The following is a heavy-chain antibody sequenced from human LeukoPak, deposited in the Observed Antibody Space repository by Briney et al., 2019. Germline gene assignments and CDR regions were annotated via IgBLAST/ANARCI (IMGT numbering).Heavy chain of an antibody. CDR3: AKGPLFMTTVTTSLDY. V-gene: IGHV3-21*01. CDR2: ITSSGSYI. D-gene: IGHD4-17*01. J-gene: IGHJ4*02. CDR1: GFTFTDFS. Sequence: PGGSLRLSCAASGFTFTDFSVNWVRQAPGKGLEWVPSITSSGSYIYYADSVRGRFTISRDNAKNSLYLQMNSLRAEDTAVYYCAKGPLFMTTVTTSLDYWGQGTLVTVSS.